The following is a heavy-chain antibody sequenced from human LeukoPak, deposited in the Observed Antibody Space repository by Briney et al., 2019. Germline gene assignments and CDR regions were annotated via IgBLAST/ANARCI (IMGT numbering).Heavy chain of an antibody. CDR2: ISDSGGST. V-gene: IGHV3-23*01. J-gene: IGHJ3*01. CDR1: GFTFSNYA. Sequence: GGSLRLSCAASGFTFSNYAMNWVRQAPGKGLEWVSGISDSGGSTYYADSVKGRFTISRDNSKKQLFLQVDSLRVEDTAVYYCAKGKINHDGAFDAWGQGTRVTVSS. CDR3: AKGKINHDGAFDA. D-gene: IGHD5-24*01.